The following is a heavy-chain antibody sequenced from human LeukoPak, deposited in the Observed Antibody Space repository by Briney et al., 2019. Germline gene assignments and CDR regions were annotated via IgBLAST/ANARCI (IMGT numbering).Heavy chain of an antibody. V-gene: IGHV1-8*01. CDR3: ARSGIIAAAGLSDY. J-gene: IGHJ4*02. CDR1: GYTFTSYD. D-gene: IGHD6-13*01. Sequence: ASVKVSCRASGYTFTSYDINWVRQATGQGLEWMGWMNPNSGNTGYAQKFQGRVTMTRHTSISTAYMELSSLRSEDTAVYYCARSGIIAAAGLSDYWGQGTLVTVSS. CDR2: MNPNSGNT.